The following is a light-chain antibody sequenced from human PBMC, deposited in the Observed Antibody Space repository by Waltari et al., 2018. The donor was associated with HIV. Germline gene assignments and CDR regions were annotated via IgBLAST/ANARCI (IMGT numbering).Light chain of an antibody. CDR1: SSNTARHS. Sequence: QSVLTQPPSASGTPGQRVTISCSGASSNTARHSVNWYQQLPGTAPKLLIYSDSQRPSGVPDRFSGSKSGTSASLAISGLQSEDEANYYCATWDDSLLGVFGGGTRVTVL. CDR3: ATWDDSLLGV. V-gene: IGLV1-44*01. J-gene: IGLJ3*02. CDR2: SDS.